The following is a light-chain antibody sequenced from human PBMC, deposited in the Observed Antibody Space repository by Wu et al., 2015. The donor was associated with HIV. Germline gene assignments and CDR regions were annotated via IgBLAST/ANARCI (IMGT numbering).Light chain of an antibody. J-gene: IGKJ5*01. CDR2: DAS. CDR3: QQLNSFPLT. CDR1: QDISTY. Sequence: AIQLTQSPSSLSASIGDRVNITCRASQDISTYLAWYQQAPGKAPRVLIYDASTLQSGVSSRFSGSGSRADFTLTISGLQREDFAVYFCQQLNSFPLTFGQGSRLEI. V-gene: IGKV1-13*02.